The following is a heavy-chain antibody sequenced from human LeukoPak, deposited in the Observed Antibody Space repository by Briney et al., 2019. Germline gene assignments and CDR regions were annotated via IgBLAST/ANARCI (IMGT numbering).Heavy chain of an antibody. CDR2: IYWEDDK. CDR3: VHRAPLIAARRVFYFNS. D-gene: IGHD6-6*01. V-gene: IGHV2-5*02. J-gene: IGHJ4*02. Sequence: SGPTLVKPTQTLTLTCTFSGFSLSTSGVGVGWIRQAPGKALEWLALIYWEDDKRYSTSLKSRLTITKDTSKNQLVLTMTNMDPVDTATYYCVHRAPLIAARRVFYFNSWGQGTLVTVSS. CDR1: GFSLSTSGVG.